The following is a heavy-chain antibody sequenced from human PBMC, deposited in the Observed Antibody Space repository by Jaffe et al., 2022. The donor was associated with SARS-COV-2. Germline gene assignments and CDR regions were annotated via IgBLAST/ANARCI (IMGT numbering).Heavy chain of an antibody. Sequence: EVQLVESGGGLVKPGGSLRLSCAASGFTFSSYSMNWVRQAPGKGLEWVSSISSSSSYIYYADSVKGRFTISRDNAKNSLYLQMNSLRAEDTAVYYCARDPRIAAAGTEPLFYYYYYMDVWGKGTTVTVSS. J-gene: IGHJ6*03. D-gene: IGHD6-13*01. CDR1: GFTFSSYS. CDR3: ARDPRIAAAGTEPLFYYYYYMDV. CDR2: ISSSSSYI. V-gene: IGHV3-21*01.